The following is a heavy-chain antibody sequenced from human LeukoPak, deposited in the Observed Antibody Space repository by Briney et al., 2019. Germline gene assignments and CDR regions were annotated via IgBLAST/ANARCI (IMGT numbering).Heavy chain of an antibody. D-gene: IGHD3-10*01. CDR2: IKQDGSEK. J-gene: IGHJ4*02. CDR3: ARRPFGADY. CDR1: GFTFSSYW. Sequence: PGGSLRLSCAASGFTFSSYWMSWVRQAPGKGLEWVAHIKQDGSEKYYVGSVKGRFTISRDNAKNSVYLQMNSLRVEDTAVYYCARRPFGADYWGQGTLVTVSS. V-gene: IGHV3-7*01.